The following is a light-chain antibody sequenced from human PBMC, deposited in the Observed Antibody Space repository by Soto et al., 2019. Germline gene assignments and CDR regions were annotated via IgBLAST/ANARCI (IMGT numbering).Light chain of an antibody. CDR2: GAS. CDR1: QTISND. J-gene: IGKJ4*01. V-gene: IGKV3-15*01. Sequence: EVVMTQSPATVSVSPGEGVTLSCRASQTISNDLAWYQQKPGQAPRLLIYGASTRATGVPARFSGGGSGTDFTLTISSLKSENFAFYYCQQNNKWPPVTFGGGTKVDI. CDR3: QQNNKWPPVT.